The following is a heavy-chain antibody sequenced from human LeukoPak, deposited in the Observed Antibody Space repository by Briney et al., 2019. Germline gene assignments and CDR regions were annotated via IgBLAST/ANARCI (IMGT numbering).Heavy chain of an antibody. D-gene: IGHD3-10*01. J-gene: IGHJ4*02. CDR2: IWYDGSNK. CDR3: ARVGNYYGSGSYYKSFDY. CDR1: GFTFSSYG. V-gene: IGHV3-30*19. Sequence: GGSLRLSCAASGFTFSSYGMHWVRQAPGKGLEWVAVIWYDGSNKYYADSVKGRFTISRDNSKNTLYLQMNSLRAEDTAVYYCARVGNYYGSGSYYKSFDYWGQGTLVTVSS.